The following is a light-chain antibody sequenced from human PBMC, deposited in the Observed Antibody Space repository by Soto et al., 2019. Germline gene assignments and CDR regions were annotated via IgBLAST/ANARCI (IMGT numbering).Light chain of an antibody. Sequence: QSALTQPASVSGSPGQSITIPCTRTSSDVGGYNYVSWYQQHPGKAPKLMIYDVSNRPSGVSNRFSGSKSGNTASLTISGLQAEDEADYYCSSYTSSSPVFGGGTKLTVL. J-gene: IGLJ2*01. CDR1: SSDVGGYNY. CDR3: SSYTSSSPV. V-gene: IGLV2-14*01. CDR2: DVS.